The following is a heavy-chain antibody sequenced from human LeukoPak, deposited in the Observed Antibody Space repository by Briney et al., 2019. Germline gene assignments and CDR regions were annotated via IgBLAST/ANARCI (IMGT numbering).Heavy chain of an antibody. CDR2: IYYSGST. D-gene: IGHD2-8*01. Sequence: SETLSLTCTVSGGSISSYYWSWIRQPPGKGLEWIGYIYYSGSTNYNPSLKSRVTISVDTSKNQFSLKLSSVTAADTAVYYCARVSGYCTNGVCYSYSWFDPWGQGTLVTVSS. V-gene: IGHV4-59*01. J-gene: IGHJ5*02. CDR3: ARVSGYCTNGVCYSYSWFDP. CDR1: GGSISSYY.